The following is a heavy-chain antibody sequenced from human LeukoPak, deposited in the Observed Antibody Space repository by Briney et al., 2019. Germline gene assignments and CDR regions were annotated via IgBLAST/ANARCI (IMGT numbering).Heavy chain of an antibody. J-gene: IGHJ4*02. CDR1: GFTFSSFG. Sequence: GGSLRLSCAASGFTFSSFGMNWVRQGPGKGLEWVSSISSSSSYIYYADSAKGRFTISRDNAKKSVYLQMNSLRAEDTAVYYCARDPINIATAGKGFDYWGQGTLVTVSS. V-gene: IGHV3-21*01. CDR2: ISSSSSYI. CDR3: ARDPINIATAGKGFDY. D-gene: IGHD6-13*01.